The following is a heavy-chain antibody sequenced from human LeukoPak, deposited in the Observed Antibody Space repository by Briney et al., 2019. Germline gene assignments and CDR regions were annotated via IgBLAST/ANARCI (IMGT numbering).Heavy chain of an antibody. Sequence: SETLSLTCTVSGGSISSYYWSWIRQPPGKGLEWIGYIYYSGSTYYNPSLKSRVTISVDTSKNQFSLKLSSVTAADTAVYYCATGGNWFDPWGQGTLVTVSS. D-gene: IGHD3-10*01. J-gene: IGHJ5*02. CDR2: IYYSGST. V-gene: IGHV4-59*08. CDR1: GGSISSYY. CDR3: ATGGNWFDP.